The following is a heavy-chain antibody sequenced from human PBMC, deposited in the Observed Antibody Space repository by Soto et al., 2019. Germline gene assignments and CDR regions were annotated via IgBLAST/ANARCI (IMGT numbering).Heavy chain of an antibody. Sequence: GGSLRLSCAASAFTFSSYAMSWVRQAPGKGLEWVSVISGSGGSTYYADSVKGRFTISRDNSKNTLFLQMSSLRAEDTAVYYFAKGGRADYYDSSGYLDYWGHGTLVTVSS. V-gene: IGHV3-23*01. D-gene: IGHD3-22*01. J-gene: IGHJ4*01. CDR1: AFTFSSYA. CDR3: AKGGRADYYDSSGYLDY. CDR2: ISGSGGST.